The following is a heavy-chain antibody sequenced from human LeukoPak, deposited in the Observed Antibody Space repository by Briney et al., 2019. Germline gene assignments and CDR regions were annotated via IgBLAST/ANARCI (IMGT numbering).Heavy chain of an antibody. CDR1: GFTFSSYA. CDR3: AKDCSPYSSSWYGYCYYGMDV. V-gene: IGHV3-23*01. CDR2: ISGSGGST. D-gene: IGHD6-13*01. Sequence: GGSLRLSCAASGFTFSSYAMSWVRQAPGKGLEWVSAISGSGGSTYYADSVKGRFTISRDNSKNTLYLQMNSLRAEDTAVYYCAKDCSPYSSSWYGYCYYGMDVWGQGTTVTVSS. J-gene: IGHJ6*02.